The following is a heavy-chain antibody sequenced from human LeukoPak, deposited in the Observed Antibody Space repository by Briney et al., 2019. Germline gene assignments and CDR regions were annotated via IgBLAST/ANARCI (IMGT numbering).Heavy chain of an antibody. V-gene: IGHV4-34*01. D-gene: IGHD4-11*01. J-gene: IGHJ6*03. CDR3: ARVNLNYSILPYYYYYYMDV. Sequence: SETLPLTCAVYGGSFSGYYWSWIRQPPGKGLEWIGEINHSGSTNYNPSLKSRVTISVDTSKNQFSLKLSSVTAADTAVYYCARVNLNYSILPYYYYYYMDVWGKGTTVTVSS. CDR2: INHSGST. CDR1: GGSFSGYY.